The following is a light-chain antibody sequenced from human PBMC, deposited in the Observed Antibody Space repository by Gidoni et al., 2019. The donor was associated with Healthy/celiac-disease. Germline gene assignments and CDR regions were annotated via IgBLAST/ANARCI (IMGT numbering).Light chain of an antibody. CDR3: QVWDSSSEHVV. CDR1: NIGTKG. Sequence: SYVLTQPPSVSVAPGQTARITCGGANIGTKGVHWYHQKPGQAPVLGVYDDSDRPSGIPERFSGSNSGNTATLTISRVEVGDEADYYCQVWDSSSEHVVFGGGTKLTVL. V-gene: IGLV3-21*02. CDR2: DDS. J-gene: IGLJ2*01.